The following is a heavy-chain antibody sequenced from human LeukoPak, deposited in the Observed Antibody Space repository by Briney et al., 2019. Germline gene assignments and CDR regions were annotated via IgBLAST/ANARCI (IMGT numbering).Heavy chain of an antibody. CDR3: ARGHVYGDPPPLDY. Sequence: SETLSLTCTVSSGSISTSNYYWGWVRQPPGKALEWIGNIFYSGSTYYSPSLKSRVTISLDTSRNQFSLKLNSVTAADTAVYYCARGHVYGDPPPLDYWGQGTLVTVSS. V-gene: IGHV4-39*07. CDR1: SGSISTSNYY. CDR2: IFYSGST. J-gene: IGHJ4*02. D-gene: IGHD4-17*01.